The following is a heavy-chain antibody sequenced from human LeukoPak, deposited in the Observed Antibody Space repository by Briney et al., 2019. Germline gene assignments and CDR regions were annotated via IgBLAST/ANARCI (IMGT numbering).Heavy chain of an antibody. CDR3: ARGGGELLPFDY. Sequence: PGGFLRLSCAASGFTVSSNDMSWVRQAPGEGLEWVSLIYSGRSTYYADSVKGRFTISRDNSKNTLYLQMNSLRAEDTAVYYCARGGGELLPFDYWGQGTLVTVSS. CDR1: GFTVSSND. J-gene: IGHJ4*02. D-gene: IGHD2-15*01. CDR2: IYSGRST. V-gene: IGHV3-53*01.